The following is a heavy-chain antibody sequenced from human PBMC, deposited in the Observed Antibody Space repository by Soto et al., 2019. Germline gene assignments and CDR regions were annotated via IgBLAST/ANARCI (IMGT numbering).Heavy chain of an antibody. J-gene: IGHJ4*02. CDR2: IYHSGST. V-gene: IGHV4-30-2*01. Sequence: SETLSLTCAVSGGSISSGGYSWSWIRQPPGKGLEWIGYIYHSGSTYYNPSLKSRVTISVDRSKNQFSLKLSSVTAADTAVYYCARGSTVAAILFDYWSQGTLVTVSS. D-gene: IGHD2-15*01. CDR3: ARGSTVAAILFDY. CDR1: GGSISSGGYS.